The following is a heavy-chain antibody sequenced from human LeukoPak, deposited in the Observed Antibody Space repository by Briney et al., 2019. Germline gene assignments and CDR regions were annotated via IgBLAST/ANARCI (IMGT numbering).Heavy chain of an antibody. D-gene: IGHD3-16*01. Sequence: PGESLRLSCAASGFIFRDYYMSWIRQAPGKGLEWVSYISHSSSTIHYADSVRGRFTISRDNAKSSLYLQMNSLRVEDAAVYFCARDYVWGSSSDYWGQGILVTVSS. V-gene: IGHV3-11*04. J-gene: IGHJ4*02. CDR3: ARDYVWGSSSDY. CDR1: GFIFRDYY. CDR2: ISHSSSTI.